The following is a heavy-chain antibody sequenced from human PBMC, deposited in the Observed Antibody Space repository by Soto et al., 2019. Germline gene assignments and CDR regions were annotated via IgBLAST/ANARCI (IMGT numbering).Heavy chain of an antibody. V-gene: IGHV3-53*02. CDR1: GFTVSSNY. Sequence: EVQLVETGGGLIQPGGSLRLSCAASGFTVSSNYMSWVRQAPGKGLEWVSVIYSGGSTYYADSVKGRFTISRDNSKNTLHLQMNSLRAEDTAVYYCARRTSPGYYYGMDVWGQGTTVTVSS. CDR2: IYSGGST. CDR3: ARRTSPGYYYGMDV. J-gene: IGHJ6*02.